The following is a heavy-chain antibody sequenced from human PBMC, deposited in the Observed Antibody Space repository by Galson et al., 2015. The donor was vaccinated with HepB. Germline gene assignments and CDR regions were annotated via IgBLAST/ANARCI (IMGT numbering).Heavy chain of an antibody. Sequence: LRLSCAASGLTFSTYAMTWLRQAPGKGLEWVSTINNRGGTTYAESVKGRFTISRDNSKNTLSLQMNSLRADDTAVYFCARVALYSSGYYYFDFWGQGTLVTVSS. CDR2: INNRGGT. CDR3: ARVALYSSGYYYFDF. CDR1: GLTFSTYA. V-gene: IGHV3-23*01. J-gene: IGHJ4*02. D-gene: IGHD6-19*01.